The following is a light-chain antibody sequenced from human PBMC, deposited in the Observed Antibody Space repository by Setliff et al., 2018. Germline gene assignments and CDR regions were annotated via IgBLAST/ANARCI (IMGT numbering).Light chain of an antibody. Sequence: KRVTISCSGSSSNIGSNTVNWYQQLPGTAPKLLIYRNNQRPSGVPDRVSGSKSGTSASLAISGLQSGDEADYYCAAWDDSLNGYVFGTGTKVTVL. V-gene: IGLV1-44*01. CDR2: RNN. J-gene: IGLJ1*01. CDR3: AAWDDSLNGYV. CDR1: SSNIGSNT.